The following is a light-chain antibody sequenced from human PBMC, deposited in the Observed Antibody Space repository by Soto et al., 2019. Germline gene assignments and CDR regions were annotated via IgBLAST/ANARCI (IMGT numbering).Light chain of an antibody. J-gene: IGKJ2*01. CDR3: LQGLQTPYT. V-gene: IGKV2-28*01. CDR1: QSLLHSNGKIF. CDR2: FGS. Sequence: DIVMTQSPLSLPAAPGEPASISCRSSQSLLHSNGKIFLAWYLQKPGQSPQPLIYFGSNRASGVPDRFSGSVSGTDFTLRISRVEAGDVGVYYCLQGLQTPYTFGQGTKLEIK.